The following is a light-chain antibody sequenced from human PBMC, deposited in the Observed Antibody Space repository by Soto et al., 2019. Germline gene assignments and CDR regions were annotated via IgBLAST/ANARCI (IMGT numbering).Light chain of an antibody. CDR1: QSVVGN. V-gene: IGKV3-15*01. Sequence: EIVMTQSPATLSVSPGERATLACRASQSVVGNLGCYPQKPGQPPMLLIYAASSRPTGIPARFSGRGSGTEFTLTISSLQSEDFAVYYCQQYNNWPPWTFGQGTKVEIK. CDR2: AAS. CDR3: QQYNNWPPWT. J-gene: IGKJ1*01.